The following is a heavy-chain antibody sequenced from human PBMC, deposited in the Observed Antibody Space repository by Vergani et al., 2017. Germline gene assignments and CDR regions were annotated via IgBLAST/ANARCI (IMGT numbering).Heavy chain of an antibody. D-gene: IGHD2-2*01. CDR1: GFTFSSYA. V-gene: IGHV3-23*01. Sequence: EVQLLESGGGLVQPGGSLRLSCAASGFTFSSYATSWVRQAPGKGLEWVSAISGSGGSTYYADSVKGRFTISRDNSKNTLYLQMNSLRAEDTAVYYCAKGGVPDDAFDIWGQGTMVTVSS. J-gene: IGHJ3*02. CDR3: AKGGVPDDAFDI. CDR2: ISGSGGST.